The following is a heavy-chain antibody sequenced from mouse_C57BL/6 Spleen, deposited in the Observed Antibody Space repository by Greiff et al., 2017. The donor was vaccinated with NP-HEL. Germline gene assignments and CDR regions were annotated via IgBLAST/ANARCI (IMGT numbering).Heavy chain of an antibody. D-gene: IGHD3-3*01. J-gene: IGHJ4*01. CDR2: IHPNSGST. Sequence: QVQLQQPGAELVKPGASVKLSCKASGYTFTSYWMHWVKQRPGQGLEWIGMIHPNSGSTNYNEKFKSKATMTVDKSYSTSYMQLSSLTSEDSAVYYCARGGRFFTLYAMDYWGQVTSVTVSS. CDR1: GYTFTSYW. CDR3: ARGGRFFTLYAMDY. V-gene: IGHV1-64*01.